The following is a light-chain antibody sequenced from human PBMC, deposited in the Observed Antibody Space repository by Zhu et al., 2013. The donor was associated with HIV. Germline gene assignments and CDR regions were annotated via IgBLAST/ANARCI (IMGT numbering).Light chain of an antibody. CDR1: SSDIGTYNH. Sequence: QSALTQPASVSGSPGQSITISCTGTSSDIGTYNHVSRFQQHPGKAPKVMIYGVTNRPSGVSNRFSGSKSGNTASLTISGLQAEDEGDYYCASYTTTSTWVFGGGTKLTVL. CDR2: GVT. V-gene: IGLV2-14*01. J-gene: IGLJ3*02. CDR3: ASYTTTSTWV.